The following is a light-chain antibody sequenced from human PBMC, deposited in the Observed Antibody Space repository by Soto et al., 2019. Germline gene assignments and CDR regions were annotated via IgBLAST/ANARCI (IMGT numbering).Light chain of an antibody. CDR3: QQYNHWPPIT. Sequence: EIVMTQSPAKLSVSPGERDTLSCRASQSVSCNLAWYQQKPGQYLRHLIYGASTRDTGIPARFSGSGAGIEFPLTIISLQSDDFAVYYLQQYNHWPPITFCHGARLQIQ. J-gene: IGKJ5*01. CDR1: QSVSCN. V-gene: IGKV3-15*01. CDR2: GAS.